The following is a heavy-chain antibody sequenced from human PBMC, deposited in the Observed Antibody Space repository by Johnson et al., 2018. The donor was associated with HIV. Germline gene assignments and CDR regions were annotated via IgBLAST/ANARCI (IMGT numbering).Heavy chain of an antibody. CDR1: GFTFSDYY. D-gene: IGHD1-1*01. CDR2: ISSSGSPI. V-gene: IGHV3-11*04. CDR3: ARDSYLNDDAFDI. Sequence: VQLVESGGGLVKPGGSLRLSCAASGFTFSDYYMSWIRQAPGKGLEWVLYISSSGSPIYYADSVEGRFTISRDNAKNSLYLQMNSLRAEDTAVYYCARDSYLNDDAFDIWGQGTMVTVSS. J-gene: IGHJ3*02.